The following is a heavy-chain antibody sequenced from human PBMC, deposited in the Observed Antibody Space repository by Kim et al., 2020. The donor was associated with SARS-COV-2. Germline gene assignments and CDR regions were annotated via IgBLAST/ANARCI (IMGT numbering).Heavy chain of an antibody. V-gene: IGHV4-4*02. D-gene: IGHD3-10*01. CDR1: GGSISSSNW. CDR2: IYHSGSA. CDR3: ARVGDPRDKLHTFYFYG. J-gene: IGHJ6*01. Sequence: SENLSLTCAVSGGSISSSNWWSWVRQPPGKGLEWIGEIYHSGSANYNPSLKSRVSISVDKSKSQFSLNLSSVTAADTAVYYCARVGDPRDKLHTFYFYG.